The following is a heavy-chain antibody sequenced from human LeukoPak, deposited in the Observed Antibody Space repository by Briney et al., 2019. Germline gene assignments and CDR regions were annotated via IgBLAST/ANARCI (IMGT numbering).Heavy chain of an antibody. Sequence: SETLSLTCTVSGVSINRGSYHWAWIRQPPGKGLEWIGSIYYTGTAYYNPSLKSQVTISVDTSKNLFSLKVTSVTAADTAVYYCGSLDFDPWGQGTLVIVSS. CDR2: IYYTGTA. CDR3: GSLDFDP. CDR1: GVSINRGSYH. J-gene: IGHJ5*02. V-gene: IGHV4-39*01.